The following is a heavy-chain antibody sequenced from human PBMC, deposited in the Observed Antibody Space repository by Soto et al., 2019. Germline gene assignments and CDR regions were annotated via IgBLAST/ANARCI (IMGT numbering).Heavy chain of an antibody. J-gene: IGHJ5*02. CDR3: ARVPDR. Sequence: SETLSLTCAVYVGSFSGYYWSWIRQPPGKGLEWIGYIYYSGSTNYNPSLKSRVTISVDRSKNQFSLKLSSVTAADTAVYYCARVPDRWGQGTLVTVSS. V-gene: IGHV4-59*12. CDR1: VGSFSGYY. CDR2: IYYSGST. D-gene: IGHD2-2*01.